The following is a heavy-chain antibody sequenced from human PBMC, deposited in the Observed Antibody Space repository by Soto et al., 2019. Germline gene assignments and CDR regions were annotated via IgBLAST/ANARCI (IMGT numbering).Heavy chain of an antibody. D-gene: IGHD4-17*01. Sequence: SETLSLTCTVSGGSISSSSYYWGWIRQPPGKGLEWIGSIYYSGSTYYNPSLKSRVTISVDTSKNQFSLKLSSVTAADTTVYYCARQTTHGDYDYWGQGTLVTVSS. V-gene: IGHV4-39*01. CDR1: GGSISSSSYY. J-gene: IGHJ4*02. CDR2: IYYSGST. CDR3: ARQTTHGDYDY.